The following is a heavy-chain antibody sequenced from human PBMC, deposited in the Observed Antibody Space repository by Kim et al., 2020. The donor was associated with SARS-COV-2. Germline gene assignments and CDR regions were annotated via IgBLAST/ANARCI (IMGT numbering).Heavy chain of an antibody. V-gene: IGHV4-61*02. CDR3: ARGANYYDSSGYYDRPFDY. CDR1: GGSISSGSYY. D-gene: IGHD3-22*01. Sequence: SETLSLTCTVSGGSISSGSYYWSWIRQPAGKGLEWIGRIYTSGSTNYNPSLKSRVTISVDTSKNQFSLKLSSVTAADTAVYYCARGANYYDSSGYYDRPFDYWGQGTLVTVSS. CDR2: IYTSGST. J-gene: IGHJ4*02.